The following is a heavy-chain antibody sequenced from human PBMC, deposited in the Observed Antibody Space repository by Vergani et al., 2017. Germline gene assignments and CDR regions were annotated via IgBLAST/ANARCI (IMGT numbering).Heavy chain of an antibody. V-gene: IGHV3-15*01. CDR2: IKSKTDGGTT. CDR3: TTXGANRWWYDSGMDV. D-gene: IGHD2-15*01. CDR1: GFTFSNAW. Sequence: EVQLVESGGGLVKPGGSLRLSCAASGFTFSNAWMSWVRQAPGKGLEWVGRIKSKTDGGTTDYAAPVKGRFTISRDDSKNTLYLQMNSLKTEDTAVYYCTTXGANRWWYDSGMDVWGQGTTVTVSS. J-gene: IGHJ6*02.